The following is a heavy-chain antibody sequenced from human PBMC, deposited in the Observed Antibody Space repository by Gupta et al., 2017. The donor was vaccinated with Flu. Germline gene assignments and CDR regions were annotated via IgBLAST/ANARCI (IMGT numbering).Heavy chain of an antibody. D-gene: IGHD1-26*01. CDR2: IWYDGSNK. V-gene: IGHV3-33*01. J-gene: IGHJ4*02. Sequence: QVQLVESGGGVVQPGRSLRLSCAASGFTFSSYGMLWVRQAPGKGLEWVAVIWYDGSNKYYADSVKGRFTISRDNSKNTLYLQMNSLRAEDTAVYYCARDPELPGGYYFDYWGQGTLVTVSS. CDR1: GFTFSSYG. CDR3: ARDPELPGGYYFDY.